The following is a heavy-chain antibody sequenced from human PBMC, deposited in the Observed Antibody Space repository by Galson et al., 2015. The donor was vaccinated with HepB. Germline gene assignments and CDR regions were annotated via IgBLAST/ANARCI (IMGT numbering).Heavy chain of an antibody. CDR1: GGTFSSYT. Sequence: SVKVSCKASGGTFSSYTISWVRQAPGQGLEWMGRIIPILGIANYAQKFQGRVTITADKSTSTAYMELSSLRSEDTAVYYCARETQAAGTSYYYGMDVWGQGTTVTVSS. V-gene: IGHV1-69*04. CDR2: IIPILGIA. J-gene: IGHJ6*02. D-gene: IGHD6-13*01. CDR3: ARETQAAGTSYYYGMDV.